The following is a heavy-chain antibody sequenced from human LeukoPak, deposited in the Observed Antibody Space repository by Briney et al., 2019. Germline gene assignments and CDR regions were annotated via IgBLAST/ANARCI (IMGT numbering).Heavy chain of an antibody. CDR1: GFTFNKYA. Sequence: GGSLRLSCTASGFTFNKYAMNWVRQAPGKGLEWVSGISGSSSYIYYADSVKGRFTISRDNAKNSLYLQMNSLRAEDTAVYYCARGDSSSPRFYGMDVWGQGTTVTVSS. D-gene: IGHD6-13*01. J-gene: IGHJ6*02. CDR3: ARGDSSSPRFYGMDV. V-gene: IGHV3-21*01. CDR2: ISGSSSYI.